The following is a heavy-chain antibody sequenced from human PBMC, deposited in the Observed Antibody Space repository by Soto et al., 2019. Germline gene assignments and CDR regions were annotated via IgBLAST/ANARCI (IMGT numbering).Heavy chain of an antibody. CDR2: IYYSGST. V-gene: IGHV4-59*08. J-gene: IGHJ6*03. Sequence: SETLSLTCTVSGGSISSYYWSWIRQPPGKGLEWIGYIYYSGSTNYNPSLKSRVTISVDTSKNQFSLKLSSVTAADTAVYYCARHGVRHSGYETVYYYYYYYMDVWGKGTTVTVSS. CDR1: GGSISSYY. CDR3: ARHGVRHSGYETVYYYYYYYMDV. D-gene: IGHD5-12*01.